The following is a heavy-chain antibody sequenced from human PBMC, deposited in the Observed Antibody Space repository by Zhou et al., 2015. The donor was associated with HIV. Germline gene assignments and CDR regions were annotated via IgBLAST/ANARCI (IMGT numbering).Heavy chain of an antibody. CDR3: AKGAAPTRYGDRYYFDY. CDR2: IWYDGSNK. CDR1: GFTFSSYG. Sequence: QVQLVESGGGVVQPGRSLRLSCAASGFTFSSYGMHWVRQAPGKGLEWVAVIWYDGSNKYYADSVKGRFTISRDNSKNTLYLQMNSLRAEDTAVYYCAKGAAPTRYGDRYYFDYWGQGTLVTVSS. J-gene: IGHJ4*02. V-gene: IGHV3-33*06. D-gene: IGHD4-17*01.